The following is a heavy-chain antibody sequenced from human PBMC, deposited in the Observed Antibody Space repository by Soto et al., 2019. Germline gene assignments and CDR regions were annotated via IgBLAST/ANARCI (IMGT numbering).Heavy chain of an antibody. CDR3: ARGFRLDCSSTSCYLYYFDY. CDR1: GGSFSGYY. J-gene: IGHJ4*02. D-gene: IGHD2-2*01. V-gene: IGHV4-34*01. Sequence: SETLSLTCAVYGGSFSGYYWSWIRQPPGKGLEWIGEINHSGSTNYNPSLKSRVTISVDTSKNQFSLKLSSVTAADTAVYYCARGFRLDCSSTSCYLYYFDYWGQGTLVTVSS. CDR2: INHSGST.